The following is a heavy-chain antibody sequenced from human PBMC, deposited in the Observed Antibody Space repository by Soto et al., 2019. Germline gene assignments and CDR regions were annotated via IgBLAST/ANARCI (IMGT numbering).Heavy chain of an antibody. CDR1: GFSFSTYS. CDR2: ISSGSSYI. Sequence: EVQLVESGGGLVKPGGSLRLSCAASGFSFSTYSMNWVRQAPGKGLEWVSSISSGSSYIYYAESVKGRFTISRDNTKNSLFLQMNSLRDEDTAVYYCAGEEGYWGRMDVWGQGTTVTV. CDR3: AGEEGYWGRMDV. J-gene: IGHJ6*02. V-gene: IGHV3-21*02. D-gene: IGHD2-15*01.